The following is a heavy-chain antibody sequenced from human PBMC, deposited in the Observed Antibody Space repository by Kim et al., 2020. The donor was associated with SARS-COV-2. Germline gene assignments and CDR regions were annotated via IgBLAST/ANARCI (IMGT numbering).Heavy chain of an antibody. CDR1: GGSISSGGYY. CDR3: ARGYYDSSGYPSDYFDY. J-gene: IGHJ4*02. Sequence: SETLSLTCTVSGGSISSGGYYWSWIRQHPGKGLEWIGYIYYSGSTYYNPSLKSRVTISVDTSKNQFSLKLSSVTAADTAVYYCARGYYDSSGYPSDYFDYWGQGTLVTVSS. CDR2: IYYSGST. D-gene: IGHD3-22*01. V-gene: IGHV4-31*03.